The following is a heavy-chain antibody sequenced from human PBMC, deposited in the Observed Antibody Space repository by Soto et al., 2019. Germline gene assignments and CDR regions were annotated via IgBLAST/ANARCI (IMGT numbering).Heavy chain of an antibody. CDR1: GYTFTSYY. CDR3: ARPLIEARPSAFDI. V-gene: IGHV1-46*01. D-gene: IGHD6-6*01. Sequence: ASVKVSCKASGYTFTSYYMHWVRQAPGQGLEWMGIINPSGGTANYAQKFQGRVTITADESTSTAYMELSSLRSEDTAVYYCARPLIEARPSAFDIWGQGTMVT. J-gene: IGHJ3*02. CDR2: INPSGGTA.